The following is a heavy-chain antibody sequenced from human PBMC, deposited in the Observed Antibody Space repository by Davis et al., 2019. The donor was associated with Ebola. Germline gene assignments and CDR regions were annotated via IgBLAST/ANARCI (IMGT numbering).Heavy chain of an antibody. CDR3: ARQPRSTRSPEYYHGLDV. CDR2: IFYTGST. Sequence: PSETLSLTYAVSRGSISSHFWSWIRQSPGQGLEWIGSIFYTGSTNLNPSLRSRVTLSVDRPKNQLSLNLTSVTAADTAVYFCARQPRSTRSPEYYHGLDVWGQGTTVVVSS. J-gene: IGHJ6*02. CDR1: RGSISSHF. D-gene: IGHD3-16*01. V-gene: IGHV4-59*11.